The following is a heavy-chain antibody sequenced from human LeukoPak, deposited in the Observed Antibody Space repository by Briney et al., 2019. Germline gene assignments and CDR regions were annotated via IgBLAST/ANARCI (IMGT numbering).Heavy chain of an antibody. Sequence: SETLSLTCAVYGGSFSGYYWSWIRQPPGKGLEWIGYIYYSGSTNYNPSLKSRVTISVDTSKNQFSLKLSSVTAADTAVYYCAREGVYSSSGYFDYWGQGTLVTVSS. CDR2: IYYSGST. CDR3: AREGVYSSSGYFDY. J-gene: IGHJ4*02. V-gene: IGHV4-59*01. CDR1: GGSFSGYY. D-gene: IGHD6-6*01.